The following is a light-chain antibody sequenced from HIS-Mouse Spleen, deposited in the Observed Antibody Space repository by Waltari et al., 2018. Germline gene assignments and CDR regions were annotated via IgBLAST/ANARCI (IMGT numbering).Light chain of an antibody. CDR2: AGS. V-gene: IGLV2-23*01. J-gene: IGLJ2*01. CDR3: CSYAGSSTLV. Sequence: QSALTQPASVSGSPGQSITISCTGTSSDVGSYNLVSWYQQHPGKAPKLMIYAGSKRPSWVSNPFSGSKSGNTASLTISGLQAEDEADYYCCSYAGSSTLVFGGGTKLTVL. CDR1: SSDVGSYNL.